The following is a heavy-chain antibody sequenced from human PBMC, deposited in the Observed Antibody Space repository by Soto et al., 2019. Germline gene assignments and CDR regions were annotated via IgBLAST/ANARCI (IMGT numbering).Heavy chain of an antibody. V-gene: IGHV3-9*01. Sequence: PGGSLRLSCAASGFTFDDYAMHWVRQAPGKGLEWVSGISWNSGSIGYADSVKGRFTISRDNAKNSLYLQMNSLRAEDTALYYCAKDGYPGGMDVWGQGTTVTVSS. CDR2: ISWNSGSI. CDR3: AKDGYPGGMDV. CDR1: GFTFDDYA. J-gene: IGHJ6*02. D-gene: IGHD1-1*01.